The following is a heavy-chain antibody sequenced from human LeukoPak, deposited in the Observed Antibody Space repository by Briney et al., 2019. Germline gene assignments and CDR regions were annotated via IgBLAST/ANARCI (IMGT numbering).Heavy chain of an antibody. CDR3: ASTVVTPGHFDY. J-gene: IGHJ4*02. D-gene: IGHD4-23*01. Sequence: GGSLRLSCAASGFTFSSYSMNWVRQAPGKGLEWVSSISSSSSYIYYADSVKGRFTISRDNAKNSLYLQMNSLRAEDTAVYYCASTVVTPGHFDYWGQGTLVTVSS. V-gene: IGHV3-21*01. CDR2: ISSSSSYI. CDR1: GFTFSSYS.